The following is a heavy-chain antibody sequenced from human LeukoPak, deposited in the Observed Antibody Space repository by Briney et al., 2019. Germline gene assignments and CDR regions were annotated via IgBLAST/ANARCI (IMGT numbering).Heavy chain of an antibody. CDR2: IYYSGST. J-gene: IGHJ3*02. V-gene: IGHV4-59*01. Sequence: SETLSLTCTVSGGPISSYYWSWIRQPPGKGREWVVDIYYSGSTHYNPSLKSRVTISVDTSNTQFSMKLSSVTAADTAVYYCARVFKETNYYDSSGSRVDAFDIWGQGTMVTVSS. CDR3: ARVFKETNYYDSSGSRVDAFDI. D-gene: IGHD3-22*01. CDR1: GGPISSYY.